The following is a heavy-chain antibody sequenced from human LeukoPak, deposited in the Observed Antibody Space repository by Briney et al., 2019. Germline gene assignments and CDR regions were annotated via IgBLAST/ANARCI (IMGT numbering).Heavy chain of an antibody. CDR1: GFTFSSYT. Sequence: GGSLRLSCAASGFTFSSYTMHWVRQAPGKGLEWVSYISSSSSTIYYADSVKGRFTISRDNAKNSLYLQMNSLRAEDTAVYYCVRDHHRRLYDSQARDTFDIWGQGTMVTVSS. CDR2: ISSSSSTI. V-gene: IGHV3-48*01. CDR3: VRDHHRRLYDSQARDTFDI. D-gene: IGHD3-22*01. J-gene: IGHJ3*02.